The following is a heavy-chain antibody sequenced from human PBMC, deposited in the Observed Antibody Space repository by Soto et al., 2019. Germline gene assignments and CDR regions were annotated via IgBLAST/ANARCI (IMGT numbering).Heavy chain of an antibody. Sequence: PSETLSLTCTVSGVPIGSYFWSWIRQPPGKGLDWIGSTYYTADTEYNPSLESRATISADPSKKQFSLRLSPVTAADTALYYCAGSKDRGGSFDYWGQGALVTVSS. CDR1: GVPIGSYF. CDR3: AGSKDRGGSFDY. J-gene: IGHJ4*02. V-gene: IGHV4-59*01. CDR2: TYYTADT. D-gene: IGHD3-10*01.